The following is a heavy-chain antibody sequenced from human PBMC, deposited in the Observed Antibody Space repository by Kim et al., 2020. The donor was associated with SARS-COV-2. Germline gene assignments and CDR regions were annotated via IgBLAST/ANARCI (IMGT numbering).Heavy chain of an antibody. CDR3: ARGNGDYQYYFDY. Sequence: YYSPSLKGRVIISVDPSKNQFSLKLTSVTAADAAVYFCARGNGDYQYYFDYWGQGSPVTVSS. J-gene: IGHJ4*02. D-gene: IGHD4-17*01. V-gene: IGHV4-31*02.